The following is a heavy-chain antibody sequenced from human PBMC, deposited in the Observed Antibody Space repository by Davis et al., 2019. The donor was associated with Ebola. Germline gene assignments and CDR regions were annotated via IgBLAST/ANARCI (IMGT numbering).Heavy chain of an antibody. CDR3: ARDLPYYDSSGYYYYFDY. CDR2: ISSSSSYI. V-gene: IGHV3-21*01. J-gene: IGHJ4*02. CDR1: GFTFSSYW. D-gene: IGHD3-22*01. Sequence: GGSLRLSCAASGFTFSSYWMSWVRQAPGKGLEWVSSISSSSSYIYYADSVKGRFTISRDNAKNSLYLQMNSLRAEDTAVYYCARDLPYYDSSGYYYYFDYWGQGTLVTVSS.